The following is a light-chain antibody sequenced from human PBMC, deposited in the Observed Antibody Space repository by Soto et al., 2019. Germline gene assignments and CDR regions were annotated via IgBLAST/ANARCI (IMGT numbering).Light chain of an antibody. Sequence: QSVLTQPASVSGSPGQSITISCTGTSSDVGGYNYVYWYQQHPGKVPKLMIYDVTNRPSGVSNRFSGSKSGNTASLTTSGLQAEDEADYYCNSYTSSSTYVFGTGTKVTVL. V-gene: IGLV2-14*03. J-gene: IGLJ1*01. CDR2: DVT. CDR3: NSYTSSSTYV. CDR1: SSDVGGYNY.